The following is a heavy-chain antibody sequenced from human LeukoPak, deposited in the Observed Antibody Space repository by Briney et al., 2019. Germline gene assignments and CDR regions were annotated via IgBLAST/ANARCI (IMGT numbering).Heavy chain of an antibody. V-gene: IGHV4-34*01. J-gene: IGHJ4*02. CDR3: ASAMYYHGSGSYLGY. CDR2: INHSGST. Sequence: PSETLSLTCAVYGGSFSGYYWSWIRQPPGKGLEWIGEINHSGSTNYNPSLKSRVTISVDTSKNQFSLKLSSVTAADTAVYYCASAMYYHGSGSYLGYWGQGTLVTVSS. CDR1: GGSFSGYY. D-gene: IGHD3-10*01.